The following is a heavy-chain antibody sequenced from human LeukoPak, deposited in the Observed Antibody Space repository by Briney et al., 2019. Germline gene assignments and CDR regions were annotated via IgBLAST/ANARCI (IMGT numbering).Heavy chain of an antibody. J-gene: IGHJ3*02. Sequence: SETLSLTCAVYGGSFSGYYWSWIRQPPGKGLEWIGEINHSGSTNYNPSLKSRVTISVDTSKNQFFLKLSSVTAADTAVYYCASSRNCSSTSCFYAFDIWGQGTMVTVSS. CDR1: GGSFSGYY. V-gene: IGHV4-34*01. CDR3: ASSRNCSSTSCFYAFDI. CDR2: INHSGST. D-gene: IGHD2-2*01.